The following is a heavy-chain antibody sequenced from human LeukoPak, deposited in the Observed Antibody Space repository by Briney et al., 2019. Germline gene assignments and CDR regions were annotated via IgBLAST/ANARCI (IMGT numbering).Heavy chain of an antibody. Sequence: SGGSLRLSCAASGFTFDDYGMSWVRQAPGKGLEWVANIKQEGSARYYVDSVTGRFTISRDNAMNSLYLQMNSLRVEDTAVYYCARDPGIAAAGTVGYFDSWGQGILVTVSS. J-gene: IGHJ4*02. V-gene: IGHV3-7*01. CDR2: IKQEGSAR. D-gene: IGHD6-13*01. CDR3: ARDPGIAAAGTVGYFDS. CDR1: GFTFDDYG.